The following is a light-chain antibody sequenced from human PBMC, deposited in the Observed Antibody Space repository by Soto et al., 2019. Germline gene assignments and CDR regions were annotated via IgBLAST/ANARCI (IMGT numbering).Light chain of an antibody. CDR2: RDD. CDR3: AAWDDSLNGYV. V-gene: IGLV1-44*01. J-gene: IGLJ1*01. Sequence: QSVLTQPPSASGTPGHRFTISCSGSSSNIGRNTVNWYQQFPGTAPKLFIYRDDQRPSGVPDRFSGSKSGTSASLAISGLQSEDEADYYCAAWDDSLNGYVFGTGTKVTVL. CDR1: SSNIGRNT.